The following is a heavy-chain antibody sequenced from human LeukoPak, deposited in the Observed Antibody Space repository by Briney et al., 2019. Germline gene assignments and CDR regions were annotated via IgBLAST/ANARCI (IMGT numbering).Heavy chain of an antibody. CDR2: ISSSGSTI. D-gene: IGHD6-19*01. CDR1: GFTFSSYE. Sequence: PGGSLRLSCAASGFTFSSYEMNWVRQAPGKGLEWVSYISSSGSTIYYADSVKGRFTISRDNAKNSVFLQMNSLRVEDTAVYYCARSWLAVAGSEYWGQGTLVTVSS. J-gene: IGHJ4*02. CDR3: ARSWLAVAGSEY. V-gene: IGHV3-48*03.